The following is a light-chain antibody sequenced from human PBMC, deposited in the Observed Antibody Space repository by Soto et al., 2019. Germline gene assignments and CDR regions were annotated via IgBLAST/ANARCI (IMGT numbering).Light chain of an antibody. J-gene: IGKJ1*01. Sequence: EVVMTQSPATLSVSSGERVTLSCRASEGVRTNLAWYQQKPGQAPRLLIYDASTRAAAVPARFSGSGSGTDFTLTISSLQSEDFAVYYCQQYNNWPPWTFGQVTKVDIK. CDR1: EGVRTN. V-gene: IGKV3-15*01. CDR2: DAS. CDR3: QQYNNWPPWT.